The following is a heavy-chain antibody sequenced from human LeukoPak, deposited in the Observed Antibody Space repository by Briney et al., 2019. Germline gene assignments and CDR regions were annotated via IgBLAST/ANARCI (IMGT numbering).Heavy chain of an antibody. CDR1: GFTFTTYW. CDR3: VTYSTGLYKGLEF. J-gene: IGHJ1*01. V-gene: IGHV3-7*03. CDR2: INQDGTDK. Sequence: GGSLTLSCAASGFTFTTYWMSWIRQAPGKGLEWVANINQDGTDKYYVDSVKGRFTFSRGNAQNSLYLQMSSLRVEDTAVYYCVTYSTGLYKGLEFWGQGTQVTVSS. D-gene: IGHD2-8*02.